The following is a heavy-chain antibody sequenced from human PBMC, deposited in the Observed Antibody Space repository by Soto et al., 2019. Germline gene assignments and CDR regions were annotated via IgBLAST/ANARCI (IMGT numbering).Heavy chain of an antibody. CDR2: ISAYNGNT. D-gene: IGHD5-12*01. Sequence: ASVKVSCKASGYTFTSYGTSWVRQAPGQGLEWMGWISAYNGNTNYAQKLQGRVTMTTDTSTSTAYMELRSLRSDDTAVYYCARKGGYSGYDLVTEPPYMDVWGQGTTVTVSS. CDR3: ARKGGYSGYDLVTEPPYMDV. V-gene: IGHV1-18*01. CDR1: GYTFTSYG. J-gene: IGHJ6*02.